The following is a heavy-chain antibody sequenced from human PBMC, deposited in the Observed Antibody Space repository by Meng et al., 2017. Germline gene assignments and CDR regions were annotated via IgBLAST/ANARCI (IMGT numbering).Heavy chain of an antibody. V-gene: IGHV1-69*13. Sequence: SVKVSCKASGGTFSSYAISWVRQAPGQGLEWMGGIIPIFGTANYAQKFQGRVTITADESTSTAYMELSSLRSEDTAVYYCARTEGPYSSSWYSYYYYGMDVWGQGTTVTVSS. CDR2: IIPIFGTA. CDR1: GGTFSSYA. D-gene: IGHD6-13*01. CDR3: ARTEGPYSSSWYSYYYYGMDV. J-gene: IGHJ6*02.